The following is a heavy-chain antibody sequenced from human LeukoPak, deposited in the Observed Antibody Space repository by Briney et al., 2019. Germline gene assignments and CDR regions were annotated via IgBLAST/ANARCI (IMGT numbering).Heavy chain of an antibody. CDR1: GYTFTGYY. Sequence: ASVKVSCKASGYTFTGYYMHWVRQAPGQGLEWMRWINPNSGGTNYAQKFQGRVTMTRDTSISTAYMELSRLRSDDTAVYYCARDGYDSSGHRYYFDYWGQGTLVTVSS. CDR3: ARDGYDSSGHRYYFDY. D-gene: IGHD3-22*01. CDR2: INPNSGGT. V-gene: IGHV1-2*02. J-gene: IGHJ4*02.